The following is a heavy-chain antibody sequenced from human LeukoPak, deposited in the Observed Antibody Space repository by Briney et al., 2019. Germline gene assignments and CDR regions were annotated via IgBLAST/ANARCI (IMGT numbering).Heavy chain of an antibody. Sequence: PSETLSLTCAVYGGSFTGYYWSWIRQPPGKGLEWIGEGDHTGSTNYNPSLKSRVTMSVDTSKNQFSLKLSSVSATDTAVYYCVRHGIATWFDAWGQGTLVTVSS. J-gene: IGHJ5*02. V-gene: IGHV4-34*01. D-gene: IGHD6-13*01. CDR1: GGSFTGYY. CDR3: VRHGIATWFDA. CDR2: GDHTGST.